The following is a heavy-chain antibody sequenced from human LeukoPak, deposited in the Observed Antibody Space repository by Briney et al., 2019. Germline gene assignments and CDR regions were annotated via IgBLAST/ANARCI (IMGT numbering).Heavy chain of an antibody. CDR2: IYYSGST. CDR1: GGSISSSSYY. V-gene: IGHV4-39*07. D-gene: IGHD5-24*01. J-gene: IGHJ3*02. Sequence: SETLSLTCTVSGGSISSSSYYWGWIRQPPGKGLEWIGSIYYSGSTNYNPSLKSRVTISVDTSKNQFSLKLSSVTAADTAVYYCARSRRDGYNGAFDIWGQGTMVTVSS. CDR3: ARSRRDGYNGAFDI.